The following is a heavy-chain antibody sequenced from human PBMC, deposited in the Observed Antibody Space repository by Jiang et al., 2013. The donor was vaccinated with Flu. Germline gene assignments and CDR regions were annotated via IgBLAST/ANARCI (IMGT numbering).Heavy chain of an antibody. D-gene: IGHD2-2*01. CDR1: GYSFTSYW. J-gene: IGHJ4*02. Sequence: GAEVKKPGESLKISCKGSGYSFTSYWIGWVRQMPGKGLEWMGIIYPGDSDTRYSPSFQGQVTISADKSISTAYLQWSSLKASDTAMYYCARQGDWGYCSSTSCPFDYWGQGTLVTVSS. CDR3: ARQGDWGYCSSTSCPFDY. CDR2: IYPGDSDT. V-gene: IGHV5-51*01.